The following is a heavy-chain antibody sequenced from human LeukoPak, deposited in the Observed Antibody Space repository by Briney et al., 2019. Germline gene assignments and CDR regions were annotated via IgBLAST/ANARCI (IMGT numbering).Heavy chain of an antibody. Sequence: SETLSLTCTVSGGSINNYYWNWIRQPPGKGLEWIGYVYYSGSTNYNPSLKSRVTISVDTSKNQFSLKLSSVTAADTAVYYCARSRKDIVVVPAARDWFDPWGQGTLVTVSS. V-gene: IGHV4-59*12. CDR3: ARSRKDIVVVPAARDWFDP. D-gene: IGHD2-2*01. CDR1: GGSINNYY. CDR2: VYYSGST. J-gene: IGHJ5*02.